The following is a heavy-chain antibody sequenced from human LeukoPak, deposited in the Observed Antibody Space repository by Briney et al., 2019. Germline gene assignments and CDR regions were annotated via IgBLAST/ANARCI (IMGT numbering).Heavy chain of an antibody. CDR1: GFEFSSYS. CDR3: ARIIRTCYYQIDY. J-gene: IGHJ4*02. Sequence: GGSLRLSCVASGFEFSSYSMNWVRQAPGKGLEWLSYIRRSCHTMNYADSVRGRFTISRDNAKSSLYLQMNSLRAEDTAVYYCARIIRTCYYQIDYWGQGTLDTVSS. V-gene: IGHV3-48*01. D-gene: IGHD3-10*01. CDR2: IRRSCHTM.